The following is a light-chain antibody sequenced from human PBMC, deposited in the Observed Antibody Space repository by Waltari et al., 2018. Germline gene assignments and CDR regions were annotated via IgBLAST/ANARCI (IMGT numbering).Light chain of an antibody. V-gene: IGLV2-14*01. CDR1: RSDVGGHNY. CDR2: EVP. CDR3: CSYTSATTLRV. Sequence: QSALTQPASVSGSPGQSITISCTGTRSDVGGHNYGSGYQQYPGKAPTLIIYEVPKRPSGVSDRFSGSKSGNTASLTISGLQAEDEADYHCCSYTSATTLRVFGGGTRLTV. J-gene: IGLJ7*01.